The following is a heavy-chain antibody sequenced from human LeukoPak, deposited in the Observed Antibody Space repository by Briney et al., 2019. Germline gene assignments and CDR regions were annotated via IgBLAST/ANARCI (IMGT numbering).Heavy chain of an antibody. D-gene: IGHD1-26*01. J-gene: IGHJ4*02. Sequence: KPGGSLRLSCAASGFTFSSYSMNWVRQAPGKGLEWVSSISSSSSYIYYADSVKGRFTISKDNAKNSLYLQMNSMRAGDTAVYYCARDSFRGSYSDYWGQGTLVTVSS. CDR3: ARDSFRGSYSDY. CDR1: GFTFSSYS. CDR2: ISSSSSYI. V-gene: IGHV3-21*01.